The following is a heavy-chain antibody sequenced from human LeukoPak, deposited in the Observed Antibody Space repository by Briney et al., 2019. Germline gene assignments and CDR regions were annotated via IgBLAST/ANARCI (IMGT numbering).Heavy chain of an antibody. V-gene: IGHV4-39*07. Sequence: KSSETLSLTCTVSGGSISSSIYYWGWIRQPPGKGLEWIGLIYYSGTTYYNPSLKSRVTISVDTSKNQFSLTLTSVTAADTAVFYCAHYNSSTGWFDPWGQGTLVTVSS. CDR2: IYYSGTT. CDR3: AHYNSSTGWFDP. J-gene: IGHJ5*02. D-gene: IGHD6-6*01. CDR1: GGSISSSIYY.